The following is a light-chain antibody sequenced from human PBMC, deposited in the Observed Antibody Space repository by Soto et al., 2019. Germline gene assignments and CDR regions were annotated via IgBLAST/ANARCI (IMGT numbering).Light chain of an antibody. CDR1: SDVGGYNY. J-gene: IGLJ1*01. CDR3: SSYTSSYTYV. Sequence: QSALTQPASVSGSPGQSITISCTGTSDVGGYNYVSWYQQHPGKAPKLIIYEVSNRPSGVSNRFSGSKSGNTASLTISGLQAEDEADYYCSSYTSSYTYVFGTGTQLTVL. CDR2: EVS. V-gene: IGLV2-14*01.